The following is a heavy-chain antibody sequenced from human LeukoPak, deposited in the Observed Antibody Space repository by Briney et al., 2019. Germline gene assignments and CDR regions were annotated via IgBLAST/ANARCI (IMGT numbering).Heavy chain of an antibody. V-gene: IGHV4-61*02. CDR3: AGVGGYYRVDY. CDR2: IYTSGST. J-gene: IGHJ4*02. CDR1: GGSISSGSFY. Sequence: SQTLSLTCTVSGGSISSGSFYWSWIRQPAGKGLEWIGRIYTSGSTNYNPSLKSRVTISVDTSKNQFSLKLSSVTAADTAVYYCAGVGGYYRVDYWGQGTLVTVSS. D-gene: IGHD3-22*01.